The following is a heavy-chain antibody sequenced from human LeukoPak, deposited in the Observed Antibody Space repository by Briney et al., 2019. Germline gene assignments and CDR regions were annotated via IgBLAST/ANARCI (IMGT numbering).Heavy chain of an antibody. Sequence: GGSLRLSCAASGFTVSSNYMSWVRQAPGKGLEWVSVIYSGGSTYYADSVKGRFTISRDNSKYTLYLQMNSLRAEDTAVYYCARGGSPYYMDVWGKGTTVTVSS. V-gene: IGHV3-53*01. CDR3: ARGGSPYYMDV. J-gene: IGHJ6*03. D-gene: IGHD6-13*01. CDR1: GFTVSSNY. CDR2: IYSGGST.